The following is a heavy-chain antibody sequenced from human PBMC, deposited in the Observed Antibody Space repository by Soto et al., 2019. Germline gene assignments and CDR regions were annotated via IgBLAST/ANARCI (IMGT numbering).Heavy chain of an antibody. J-gene: IGHJ6*02. CDR2: IIPIFGTA. CDR1: GGTFSSYA. Sequence: QVQLVQSGAEVKKPGSSVKISCKASGGTFSSYAISWVRQAPGQGLEWMGGIIPIFGTANYAQNFQGRVTITADESTSTAYMELRSLRSEATAVYYCARDDYYGMDVWGQGTTVAVSS. V-gene: IGHV1-69*12. CDR3: ARDDYYGMDV.